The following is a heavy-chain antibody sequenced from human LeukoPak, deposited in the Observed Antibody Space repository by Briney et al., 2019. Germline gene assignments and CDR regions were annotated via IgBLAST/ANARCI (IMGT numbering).Heavy chain of an antibody. CDR2: INHSGST. V-gene: IGHV4-34*01. J-gene: IGHJ4*02. D-gene: IGHD6-13*01. Sequence: SETLTLTCAVYGGSFSGYYWSWIRQPPGKGLEWIGEINHSGSTNYNPSLKSRVTISVDTSKNQFSLKLSSVTAADTAVYYCAREFIAAAGMFDYWGQGTLVTVSS. CDR1: GGSFSGYY. CDR3: AREFIAAAGMFDY.